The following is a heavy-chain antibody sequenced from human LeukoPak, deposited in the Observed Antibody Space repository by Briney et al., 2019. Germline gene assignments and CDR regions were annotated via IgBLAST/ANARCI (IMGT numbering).Heavy chain of an antibody. CDR3: ANPDGSGSHDDAFDI. CDR1: GFIFRSYD. D-gene: IGHD3-10*01. J-gene: IGHJ3*02. CDR2: ISGSGGST. Sequence: SGGSLRLSCAASGFIFRSYDMSWVRQAPGKGLEWVSAISGSGGSTNYADSVKGRFTISRDNSKDTLYLQMNRLRAEDTAVYYCANPDGSGSHDDAFDIWGQGTMVTVSS. V-gene: IGHV3-23*01.